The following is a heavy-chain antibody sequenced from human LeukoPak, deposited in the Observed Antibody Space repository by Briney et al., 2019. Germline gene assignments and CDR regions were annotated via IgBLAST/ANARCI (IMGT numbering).Heavy chain of an antibody. D-gene: IGHD3-10*01. CDR3: AAAYGSESYYWFDP. CDR2: INPNSGGT. J-gene: IGHJ5*02. Sequence: AAVKVSCKASGYTFTGYYMHWVRQAPGQGLEWMGWINPNSGGTNYAQKFQGRVTMTRDTSISTAYMELSRLRSEDTAVYYCAAAYGSESYYWFDPWGQGTLVTVSS. V-gene: IGHV1-2*02. CDR1: GYTFTGYY.